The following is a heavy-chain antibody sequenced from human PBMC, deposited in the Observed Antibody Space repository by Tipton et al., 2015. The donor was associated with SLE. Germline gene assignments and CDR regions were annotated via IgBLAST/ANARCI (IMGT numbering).Heavy chain of an antibody. CDR2: IYYSGST. CDR1: GGSISSYY. D-gene: IGHD3-10*01. CDR3: AREPYYYGSGNDI. J-gene: IGHJ3*02. V-gene: IGHV4-59*12. Sequence: TLSLTCTVSGGSISSYYWSWIRQPPGKGLVWIGYIYYSGSTNYNPSLKSRVTISVDTSKNQFSLRLSSVTAADTAVYYCAREPYYYGSGNDIWGQGTMVTVSS.